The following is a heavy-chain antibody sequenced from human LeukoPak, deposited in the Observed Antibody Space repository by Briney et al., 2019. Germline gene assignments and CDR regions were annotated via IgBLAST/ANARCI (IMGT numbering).Heavy chain of an antibody. Sequence: GGSLRLSCAASGFAFSSYEMNWVRQAPGKGLEWVSYISTSGSTIYYADSVKGRFTISRDNAKNSLYLQMNSLRAEDTAVYYCARVPRKDSSGYYWLDYWGQGTLVTVSS. CDR2: ISTSGSTI. V-gene: IGHV3-48*03. D-gene: IGHD3-22*01. CDR3: ARVPRKDSSGYYWLDY. J-gene: IGHJ4*02. CDR1: GFAFSSYE.